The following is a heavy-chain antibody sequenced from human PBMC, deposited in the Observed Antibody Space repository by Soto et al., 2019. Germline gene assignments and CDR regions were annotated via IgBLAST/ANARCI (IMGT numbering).Heavy chain of an antibody. CDR2: IYHSGST. J-gene: IGHJ4*02. Sequence: SETLSLTCLVSGGSIINGNYSWTWIRQPPGKALEWIGYIYHSGSTYYNPSLRSRVTLSVDRSKNQFSLNMKSMTAADTAVYYCASRFVDSATGYFDRWGQGTPVTVS. CDR1: GGSIINGNYS. CDR3: ASRFVDSATGYFDR. D-gene: IGHD5-12*01. V-gene: IGHV4-30-2*01.